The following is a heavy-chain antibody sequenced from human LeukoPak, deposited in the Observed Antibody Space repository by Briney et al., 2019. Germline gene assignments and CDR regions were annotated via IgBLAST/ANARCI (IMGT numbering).Heavy chain of an antibody. D-gene: IGHD3-22*01. J-gene: IGHJ4*02. CDR1: GGSISSSSYY. CDR3: AVYYYDSSGYEELFDY. CDR2: IYYSGST. Sequence: SETLSLTCTVSGGSISSSSYYWGWIRQPPGKGLEWIGSIYYSGSTYYNPSLKSRVTISVDTSKNRFSLKLSSVTAADTAVYYCAVYYYDSSGYEELFDYWGQGTLVTVSS. V-gene: IGHV4-39*07.